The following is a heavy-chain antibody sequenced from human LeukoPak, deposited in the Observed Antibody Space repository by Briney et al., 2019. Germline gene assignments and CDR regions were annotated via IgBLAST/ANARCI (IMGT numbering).Heavy chain of an antibody. CDR3: ARGALYSSSWYGGDPPDY. D-gene: IGHD6-13*01. V-gene: IGHV1-2*02. CDR1: GYTFTGYY. Sequence: ASVKVSCKASGYTFTGYYMHWVRQAPGQGLEWMGWINPNSGGTNYAQKFQGRVTITRDTSASTAYMELSSLRSEDMAVYYCARGALYSSSWYGGDPPDYWGQGTLVTVSS. CDR2: INPNSGGT. J-gene: IGHJ4*02.